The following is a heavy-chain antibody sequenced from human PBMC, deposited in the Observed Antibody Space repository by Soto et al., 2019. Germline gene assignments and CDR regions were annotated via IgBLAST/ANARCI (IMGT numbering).Heavy chain of an antibody. J-gene: IGHJ6*03. CDR1: GFTFSSYS. Sequence: GGSLRLSCAASGFTFSSYSMNWVRQAPGKGLEWVSYIISSSSTIYYADSVKGRFIISRENAKNSLYLQMNSLRAEDTAVYYCARDRGDMDVWGKGTTVTVSS. V-gene: IGHV3-48*01. D-gene: IGHD3-10*01. CDR2: IISSSSTI. CDR3: ARDRGDMDV.